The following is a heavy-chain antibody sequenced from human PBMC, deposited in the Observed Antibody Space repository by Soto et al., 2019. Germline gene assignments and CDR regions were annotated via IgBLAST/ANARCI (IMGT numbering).Heavy chain of an antibody. CDR1: GGTFSSYA. CDR2: IIPIFGTA. J-gene: IGHJ5*02. Sequence: SVKVSCKASGGTFSSYAISWVRQAPGQGLEWMGGIIPIFGTANYAQKFQGRVTITADESTSTAYMELSSLRSEDTAVYYCARDWTTYDFWSGYSSWFDPWGQGTLVTVSS. V-gene: IGHV1-69*13. D-gene: IGHD3-3*01. CDR3: ARDWTTYDFWSGYSSWFDP.